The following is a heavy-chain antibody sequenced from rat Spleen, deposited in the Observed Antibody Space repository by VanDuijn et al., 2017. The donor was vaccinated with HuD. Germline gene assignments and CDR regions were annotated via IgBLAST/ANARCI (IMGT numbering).Heavy chain of an antibody. D-gene: IGHD1-12*01. V-gene: IGHV5-7*01. Sequence: EVQLVESGGGLVQPGGSMKLSCAASGFTFSNYDMAWVRQAPKKGLEWVASITYDSFSTHYRDSVKGRFTVSRDNAKNTLYLQMDSLRSEDTATYSCARQSYYPNWFAYWGQGTLVTVSS. CDR2: ITYDSFST. J-gene: IGHJ3*01. CDR1: GFTFSNYD. CDR3: ARQSYYPNWFAY.